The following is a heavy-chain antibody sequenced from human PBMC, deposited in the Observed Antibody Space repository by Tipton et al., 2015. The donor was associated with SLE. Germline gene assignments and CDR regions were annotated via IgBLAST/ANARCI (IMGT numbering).Heavy chain of an antibody. V-gene: IGHV3-30*02. Sequence: SLRLSCAASGFTFSSYGMHWVRQAPGKGLEWVAFIRYDGSNKYYADSVKGRFTISRDSSKNTLYLQMNSLRAEDTAVYYCARGRWGDFDYWGQGTLVTVSS. CDR3: ARGRWGDFDY. J-gene: IGHJ4*02. CDR1: GFTFSSYG. D-gene: IGHD3-16*01. CDR2: IRYDGSNK.